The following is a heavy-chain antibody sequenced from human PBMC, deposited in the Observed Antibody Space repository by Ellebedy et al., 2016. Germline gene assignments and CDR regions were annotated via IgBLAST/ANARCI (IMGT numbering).Heavy chain of an antibody. D-gene: IGHD3-10*01. J-gene: IGHJ4*02. CDR1: GGSISSSSYY. V-gene: IGHV4-39*07. Sequence: SETLSLXXTVSGGSISSSSYYWGWIRQPPGKGLEWIGSIYYSGSTYYNPSLKSRVTISVDTSKNQFSLKLSSVTAADTAVYYCARTQFGDYWGQGTLVTVSS. CDR3: ARTQFGDY. CDR2: IYYSGST.